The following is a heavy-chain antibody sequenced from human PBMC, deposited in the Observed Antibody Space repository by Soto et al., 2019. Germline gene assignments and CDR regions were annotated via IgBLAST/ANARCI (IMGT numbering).Heavy chain of an antibody. J-gene: IGHJ4*02. CDR1: GGSISTSNL. D-gene: IGHD4-17*01. CDR3: ARHNFYRDKDAGYGY. CDR2: IYHSGST. Sequence: PSETLSLTCAVSGGSISTSNLWTWVRQPPGKGLEWIGEIYHSGSTNYNPSLKSRVTISVDKSKNQFSLKLSSVTAADTAVYYCARHNFYRDKDAGYGYWGQGTVVTVSS. V-gene: IGHV4-4*02.